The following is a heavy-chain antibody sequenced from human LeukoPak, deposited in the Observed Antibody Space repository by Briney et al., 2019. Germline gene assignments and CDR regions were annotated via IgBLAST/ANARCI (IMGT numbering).Heavy chain of an antibody. Sequence: SETLSLTCTVSGGSISSYYWSRIRQPPGKGLEWIGYIYYSGSTIYNPSHKSRVTISLDTSKNQFSLKLSSVTAADTAVYYCARVDGGYYDSSGYFHWGQGTLVTVSS. J-gene: IGHJ4*02. V-gene: IGHV4-59*01. CDR2: IYYSGST. D-gene: IGHD3-22*01. CDR1: GGSISSYY. CDR3: ARVDGGYYDSSGYFH.